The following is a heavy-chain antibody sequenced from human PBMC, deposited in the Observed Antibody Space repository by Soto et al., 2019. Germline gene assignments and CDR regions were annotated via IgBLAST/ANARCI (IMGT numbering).Heavy chain of an antibody. V-gene: IGHV4-31*03. Sequence: SETLSLTCTVSGGSISSGGYYWSWIRQHPGKGLEWIGYIYYSGSTYYNPSLKSRVTISVDTSKNQFSLKLSSVTAADTAVYYCAHGDYGYYYGMDVWGQGTTVTVSS. CDR1: GGSISSGGYY. CDR2: IYYSGST. J-gene: IGHJ6*02. D-gene: IGHD4-17*01. CDR3: AHGDYGYYYGMDV.